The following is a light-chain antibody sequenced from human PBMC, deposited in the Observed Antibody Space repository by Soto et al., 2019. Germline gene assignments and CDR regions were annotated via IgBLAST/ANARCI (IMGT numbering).Light chain of an antibody. J-gene: IGKJ5*01. CDR1: HSISVW. CDR2: QAS. CDR3: QQYYTYPYT. Sequence: DIQMTQSPSTLSSSVGDRVTITCRASHSISVWLAWYQQKPGNAPKLLIYQASTLESGVPSRFSGRGSGTDFTLTISSLQPDDFATYYCQQYYTYPYTFGQGTRLEIK. V-gene: IGKV1-5*03.